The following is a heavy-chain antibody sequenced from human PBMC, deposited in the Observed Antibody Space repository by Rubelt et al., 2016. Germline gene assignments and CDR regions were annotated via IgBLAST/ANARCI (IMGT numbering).Heavy chain of an antibody. D-gene: IGHD5-18*01. Sequence: QVQLQQWGAGLLKPSETLSLTCAVYVGTFSDYSWTWIRKLPGKGLEWIGEITDAGDTTYNPSLKSRVTMSVDTSKNQFSLKLTSVTDADTAVFYCARHGGYKPFDYWGQGALVTVSS. CDR2: ITDAGDT. CDR1: VGTFSDYS. J-gene: IGHJ4*02. V-gene: IGHV4-34*01. CDR3: ARHGGYKPFDY.